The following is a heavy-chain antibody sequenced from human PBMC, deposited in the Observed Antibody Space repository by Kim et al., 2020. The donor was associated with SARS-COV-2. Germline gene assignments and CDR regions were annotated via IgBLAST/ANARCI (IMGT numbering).Heavy chain of an antibody. CDR3: ARQAFDY. CDR2: ISWNSGSI. J-gene: IGHJ4*02. CDR1: GFTFDDYA. Sequence: GGSLRLSCAASGFTFDDYAMHWVRQAPGKGLEWVSGISWNSGSIGYADSVKGRFTISRDNAKNSLYLQMNSLRAEDTALYYCARQAFDYWGQGTLVTVSS. V-gene: IGHV3-9*01.